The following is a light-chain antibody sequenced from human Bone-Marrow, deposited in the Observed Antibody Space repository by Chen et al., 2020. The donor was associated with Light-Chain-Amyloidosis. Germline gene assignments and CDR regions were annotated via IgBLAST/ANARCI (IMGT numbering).Light chain of an antibody. CDR1: NLGSTS. CDR3: QVWERGSDRPV. J-gene: IGLJ3*02. V-gene: IGLV3-21*02. CDR2: DDR. Sequence: YVLPHPSSVSVAPGQPATIACGGNNLGSTSGDWYQQTPGQAPLLVVYDDRNQPSGIPEGLSGSNSGNRATLTIRRVEAGDEAGYYGQVWERGSDRPVFGGGTKLTVL.